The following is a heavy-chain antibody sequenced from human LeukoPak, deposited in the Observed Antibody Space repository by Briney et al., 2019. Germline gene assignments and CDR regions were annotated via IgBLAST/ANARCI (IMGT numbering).Heavy chain of an antibody. J-gene: IGHJ4*02. D-gene: IGHD3-3*01. CDR2: ISGSSICI. CDR1: GFTFSGYR. V-gene: IGHV3-21*01. CDR3: ARGGRFFEY. Sequence: GGSLRLSCTASGFTFSGYRMNWVLPSPGMRLEWFSFISGSSICIYYAASVKGRFPISRDNVKNPLYLQMNSLRADDTAVYYCARGGRFFEYWGQGTLVTVSS.